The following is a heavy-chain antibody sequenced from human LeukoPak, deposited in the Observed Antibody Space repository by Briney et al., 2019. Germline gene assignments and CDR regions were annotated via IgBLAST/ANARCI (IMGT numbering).Heavy chain of an antibody. CDR1: GGSISSSSYY. D-gene: IGHD2-15*01. J-gene: IGHJ3*01. Sequence: SETLSLTCTVSGGSISSSSYYWVWIRPPPGKGLEWIGSIYYSGDTYYNPSLKSRVTISVDTSKNHFSLKLSSVTVADTAVYYCASPPVVVAAPWTLDVWGQGTVVTVSS. V-gene: IGHV4-39*01. CDR3: ASPPVVVAAPWTLDV. CDR2: IYYSGDT.